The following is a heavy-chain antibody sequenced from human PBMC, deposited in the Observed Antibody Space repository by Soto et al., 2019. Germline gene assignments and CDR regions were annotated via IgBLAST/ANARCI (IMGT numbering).Heavy chain of an antibody. CDR2: LNAGNGNT. CDR1: GYTFTSYA. V-gene: IGHV1-3*05. J-gene: IGHJ2*01. CDR3: ARAPSWWDFDL. Sequence: QVQLVQSGAEEKKPGASVKVSCKASGYTFTSYAMHWVRQAPGQRLAWMGWLNAGNGNTKYSQKFQGRVTITRDTSASTAYMELSSLRSEDTAVYYWARAPSWWDFDLRGRGTLVTVSS.